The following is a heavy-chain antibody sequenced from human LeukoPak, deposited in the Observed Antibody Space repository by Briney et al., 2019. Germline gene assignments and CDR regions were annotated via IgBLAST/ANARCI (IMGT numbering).Heavy chain of an antibody. CDR2: IRYDGSNK. J-gene: IGHJ4*02. D-gene: IGHD3-16*01. Sequence: SGGSLRLSCAASGFTFSSYGMHWVRQAPGKGLEWVAFIRYDGSNKYYADSVKGRFTISRDNSKNTLYLQMNSLRAEDTAVYYCAKEMGDDEYYFDYWGQGTLVTVSS. V-gene: IGHV3-30*02. CDR1: GFTFSSYG. CDR3: AKEMGDDEYYFDY.